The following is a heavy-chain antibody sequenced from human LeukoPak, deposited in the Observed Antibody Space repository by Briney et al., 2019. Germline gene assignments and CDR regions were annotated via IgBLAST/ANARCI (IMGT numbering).Heavy chain of an antibody. D-gene: IGHD4-17*01. Sequence: SETLSLTCAVYGVSFSGYYWSCIRQPPGKGREWVGEINHSGSTNYNPSLKSRVTISVDTSKNQFSLKLRSVTAADTAVSYCASWHIYSTVTYDYWGQGTLVTVSS. V-gene: IGHV4-34*01. CDR3: ASWHIYSTVTYDY. J-gene: IGHJ4*02. CDR1: GVSFSGYY. CDR2: INHSGST.